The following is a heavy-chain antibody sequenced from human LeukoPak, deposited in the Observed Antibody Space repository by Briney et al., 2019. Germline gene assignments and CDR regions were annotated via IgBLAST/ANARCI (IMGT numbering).Heavy chain of an antibody. D-gene: IGHD3-3*01. CDR2: ISSSSSYI. J-gene: IGHJ6*02. V-gene: IGHV3-21*01. CDR3: ARALGYDFWSGYSRTYYGMDV. CDR1: GFIFSDHY. Sequence: PGGSLRLSCAASGFIFSDHYMDWVRQAPGKGLEWVSSISSSSSYIYYADSVKGRFTISRDNAKNSLYLQMNSLRAEDTAVYYCARALGYDFWSGYSRTYYGMDVWGQGTTVTVSS.